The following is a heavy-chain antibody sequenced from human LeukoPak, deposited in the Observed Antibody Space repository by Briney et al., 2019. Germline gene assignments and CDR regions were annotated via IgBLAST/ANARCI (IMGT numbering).Heavy chain of an antibody. Sequence: ASVKVSCKASGYTFTSYGISWVRQAPGQGLEWMGWISAYNGNTNYAQKLQGRVTMTTDTSTSTAYMELRSLRSDDTAVYYCARAHRDLSDIVVVPAAIRDVWFDPWGQWTLVTVSS. V-gene: IGHV1-18*01. D-gene: IGHD2-2*02. CDR3: ARAHRDLSDIVVVPAAIRDVWFDP. J-gene: IGHJ5*02. CDR1: GYTFTSYG. CDR2: ISAYNGNT.